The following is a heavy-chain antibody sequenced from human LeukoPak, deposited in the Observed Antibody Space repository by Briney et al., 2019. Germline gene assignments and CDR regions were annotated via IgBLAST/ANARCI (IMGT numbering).Heavy chain of an antibody. V-gene: IGHV1-2*02. CDR1: GYTFTGYY. CDR3: ARQGSGSHRAFDI. J-gene: IGHJ3*02. CDR2: INPNSGGT. D-gene: IGHD1-26*01. Sequence: ASVKVSCKASGYTFTGYYMHWVRQAPGQGLEWMGWINPNSGGTNYAQKFQGRVTMTRDTSTSAAYMELSRLRSDDTAVYYCARQGSGSHRAFDIWGQGTMVTVSS.